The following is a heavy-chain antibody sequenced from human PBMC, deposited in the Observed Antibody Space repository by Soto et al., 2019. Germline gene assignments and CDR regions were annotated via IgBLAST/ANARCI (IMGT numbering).Heavy chain of an antibody. Sequence: QVQLVESGGGVVQPGRSLRLSCAASGFTFSSYAMLWVRQAPGKGLEWVAVISYDGSNKYYADSVKGRFTISRDNSKNTLYLQMNSLRAEDTAVYYCARDRRYFGPAMAPYAVWGQGTLVTVSS. CDR2: ISYDGSNK. CDR1: GFTFSSYA. V-gene: IGHV3-30-3*01. CDR3: ARDRRYFGPAMAPYAV. D-gene: IGHD2-2*01. J-gene: IGHJ4*02.